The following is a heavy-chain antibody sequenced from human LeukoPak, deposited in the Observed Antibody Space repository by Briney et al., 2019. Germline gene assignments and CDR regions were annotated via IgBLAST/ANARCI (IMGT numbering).Heavy chain of an antibody. J-gene: IGHJ4*02. D-gene: IGHD6-6*01. V-gene: IGHV1-8*03. CDR3: ARGIGIAAPPLYDY. CDR1: GYTFTGYY. Sequence: GASVKVSCKASGYTFTGYYMHWVRQATGQGLEWMGWMNPNSGNTGYAQKFQGRVTITRNTSISTAYMELSSLRSEDTAVYYCARGIGIAAPPLYDYWGQGTLVTVSS. CDR2: MNPNSGNT.